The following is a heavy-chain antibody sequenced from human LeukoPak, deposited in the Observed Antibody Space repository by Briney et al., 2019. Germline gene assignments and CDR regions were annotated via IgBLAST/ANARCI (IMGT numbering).Heavy chain of an antibody. CDR1: GFTFSRYS. CDR2: TDSSSSYI. V-gene: IGHV3-21*04. Sequence: PGGSLRLSCAASGFTFSRYSMNWVRQAPGKGLEWVSSTDSSSSYIYYADSVKGRFTISRDNARNSLYLQMNSLRDEDTAVYYCARDRHTAVVYYYYYMDVWGTGTTVTVS. J-gene: IGHJ6*03. D-gene: IGHD5-18*01. CDR3: ARDRHTAVVYYYYYMDV.